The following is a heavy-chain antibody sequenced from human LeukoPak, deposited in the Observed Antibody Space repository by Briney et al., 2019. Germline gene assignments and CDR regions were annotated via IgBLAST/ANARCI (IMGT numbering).Heavy chain of an antibody. CDR3: ARSHNSGSLDV. V-gene: IGHV4-4*07. CDR1: GGSISSYS. J-gene: IGHJ6*02. Sequence: SSETLSLTCTVSGGSISSYSWSWIRQPAGKGLEWIGLIYTSGRTDYSPSLKSRVTMSVDMSKNQLSLRLTSVTAADTAVYYCARSHNSGSLDVWGQGTTVRVSS. D-gene: IGHD2-15*01. CDR2: IYTSGRT.